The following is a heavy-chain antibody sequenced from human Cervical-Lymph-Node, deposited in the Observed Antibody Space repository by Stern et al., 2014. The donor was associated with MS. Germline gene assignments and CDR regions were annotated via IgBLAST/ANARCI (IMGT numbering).Heavy chain of an antibody. CDR2: IYYSGST. J-gene: IGHJ3*01. CDR1: GGSLSSGDYY. Sequence: QVQLQESGPGLVKPSQTLSLTCTVSGGSLSSGDYYWSWIRQSPGKGLEWRGYIYYSGSTYYNPSLKSRITMSVVTSKNHFSLKLSSVTAADTAVYYCARGERKFWTPMGFDLWGQGTMVTVSS. D-gene: IGHD3/OR15-3a*01. CDR3: ARGERKFWTPMGFDL. V-gene: IGHV4-30-4*08.